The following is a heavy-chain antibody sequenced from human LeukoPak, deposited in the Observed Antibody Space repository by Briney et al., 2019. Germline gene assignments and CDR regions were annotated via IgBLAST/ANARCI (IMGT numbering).Heavy chain of an antibody. J-gene: IGHJ6*03. CDR2: INPSGGST. Sequence: ASVKVSCKASGYTFTSYYMHWVRQAPGQGLEWMGIINPSGGSTSYAQKFQGRVTMTRDMSTSTVYMELSSLRSEDTAVYYCARDPGYYDDSNYYYYYYYMDVWGKGTTVTVSS. CDR1: GYTFTSYY. D-gene: IGHD3-22*01. V-gene: IGHV1-46*01. CDR3: ARDPGYYDDSNYYYYYYYMDV.